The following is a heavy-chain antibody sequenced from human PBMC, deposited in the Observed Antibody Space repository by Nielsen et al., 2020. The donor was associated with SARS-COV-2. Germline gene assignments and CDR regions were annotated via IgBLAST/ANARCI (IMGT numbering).Heavy chain of an antibody. CDR2: INHSGST. CDR3: ARGWARKRITMVRGPPGGFDP. D-gene: IGHD3-10*01. Sequence: WIRQPPGKGLEWIGEINHSGSTNYNASLKSRVTISVDTSKNQFSLKLSSVTAADTAVYYCARGWARKRITMVRGPPGGFDPWGQGTLVTVSS. V-gene: IGHV4-34*01. J-gene: IGHJ5*02.